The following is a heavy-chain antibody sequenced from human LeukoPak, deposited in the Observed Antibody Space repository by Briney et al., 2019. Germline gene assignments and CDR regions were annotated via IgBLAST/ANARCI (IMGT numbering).Heavy chain of an antibody. CDR2: IFYNEDA. J-gene: IGHJ4*02. CDR1: GVSMSHFH. CDR3: AKGETVTTSPFDH. V-gene: IGHV4-59*03. Sequence: SETLSLTCAVSGVSMSHFHWNWFRQPPGKGLEWVGSIFYNEDANYNPSVKSRVTMSVDMSKRQLSLRLTYVTAPDTAVYYCAKGETVTTSPFDHWGQGILVTVSS. D-gene: IGHD4-17*01.